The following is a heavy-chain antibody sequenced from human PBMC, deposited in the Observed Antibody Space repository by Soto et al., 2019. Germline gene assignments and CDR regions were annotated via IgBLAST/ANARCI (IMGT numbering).Heavy chain of an antibody. Sequence: QVQLVQSGAEVKKPGASVKVSCKASGYTFTSHGISWVRQAPGQGLEWMAWITPSNGDTNYAQKHLGRVTVTTHTSTSPAYMELRSLRSEDTAVYFCARMVRGSNIDYYYYMDVWGKGTTVTVS. D-gene: IGHD3-10*01. CDR1: GYTFTSHG. V-gene: IGHV1-18*01. CDR3: ARMVRGSNIDYYYYMDV. J-gene: IGHJ6*03. CDR2: ITPSNGDT.